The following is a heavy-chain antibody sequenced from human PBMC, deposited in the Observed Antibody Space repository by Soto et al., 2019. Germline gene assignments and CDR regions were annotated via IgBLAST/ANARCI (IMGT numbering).Heavy chain of an antibody. V-gene: IGHV1-3*01. D-gene: IGHD2-15*01. CDR3: ARHKRYCSGGSCSTYYFDY. CDR2: INAGNGNT. CDR1: GYTFTSYA. Sequence: ASVKVSCKASGYTFTSYAMHWVRQAPGQRLEWMGWINAGNGNTKYSQKFQGRVTITRDTSASTAYMELSSLRSEDTAMYYCARHKRYCSGGSCSTYYFDYWGQGTLVTVSS. J-gene: IGHJ4*02.